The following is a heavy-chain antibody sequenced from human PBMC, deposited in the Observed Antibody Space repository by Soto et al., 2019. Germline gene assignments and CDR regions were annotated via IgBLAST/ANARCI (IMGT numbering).Heavy chain of an antibody. CDR1: GFTFSSYW. V-gene: IGHV3-7*01. Sequence: EVQLVESGGGLVQPGGSLRLSCAASGFTFSSYWMSWVRQAPGKGLEWVANIKQDGSEKYYVDSVKGRFTISRDNAKNSLYLQMNSLRAEDTAVCYCASSAGSRWEYNWFVPRGQGTLLTVSS. D-gene: IGHD2-15*01. CDR3: ASSAGSRWEYNWFVP. CDR2: IKQDGSEK. J-gene: IGHJ5*02.